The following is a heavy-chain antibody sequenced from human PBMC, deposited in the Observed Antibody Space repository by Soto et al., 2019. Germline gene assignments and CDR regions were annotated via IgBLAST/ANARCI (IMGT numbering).Heavy chain of an antibody. Sequence: SETLSLTCTVSGDSVNSDNYYWSWSRQPPGKGLEWIGYIYFTGSTNYNPSLKSRVTISLDTSKNQFSLKLRSVTAADTAVYYCARDRPRGCADYYGLDGWGQGTRSTAP. V-gene: IGHV4-61*01. CDR2: IYFTGST. CDR1: GDSVNSDNYY. CDR3: ARDRPRGCADYYGLDG. J-gene: IGHJ6*02.